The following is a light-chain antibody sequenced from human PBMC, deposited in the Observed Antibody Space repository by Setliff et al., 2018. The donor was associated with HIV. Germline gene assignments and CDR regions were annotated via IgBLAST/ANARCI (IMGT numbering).Light chain of an antibody. CDR1: SSDVGDFKY. J-gene: IGLJ1*01. CDR3: SSHTNSGYL. V-gene: IGLV2-14*03. Sequence: QSALAQPASVSGSPGQSISISCSATSSDVGDFKYVSWYQQHPGKAPKLIIYDVSDRPSGVSNRFPGSKSGNTASLTISGLQAEDEADYHCSSHTNSGYLFGAGTKVTVL. CDR2: DVS.